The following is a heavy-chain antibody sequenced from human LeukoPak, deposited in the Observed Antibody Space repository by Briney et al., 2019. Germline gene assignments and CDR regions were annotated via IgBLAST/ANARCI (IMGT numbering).Heavy chain of an antibody. CDR3: AREMRLVSGSYSSSWYREGYYYYYGMDV. CDR1: GFTFSSYA. Sequence: GRSLRLSCAASGFTFSSYAMHWVRQAPGKGLEWVAVISYDGSNKYYADSVKGRFTISRDNSKNTLYLQMNSLRAEDTAVYYYAREMRLVSGSYSSSWYREGYYYYYGMDVWGQGTTVTVSS. D-gene: IGHD6-13*01. CDR2: ISYDGSNK. J-gene: IGHJ6*02. V-gene: IGHV3-30*04.